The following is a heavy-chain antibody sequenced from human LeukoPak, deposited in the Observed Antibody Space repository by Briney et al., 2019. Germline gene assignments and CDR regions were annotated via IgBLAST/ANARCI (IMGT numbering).Heavy chain of an antibody. CDR3: ARDPVHYDFWSGSWFDP. V-gene: IGHV1-2*02. J-gene: IGHJ5*02. CDR2: INPNSGGT. CDR1: GYTFTGYY. Sequence: ASVKVSCKASGYTFTGYYMHWVRQAPGQGLEWMGWINPNSGGTNYAQKFQGSVTMTRDTSISTAYMELSRLRSDDTAVYYCARDPVHYDFWSGSWFDPWGQGTLVTVSS. D-gene: IGHD3-3*01.